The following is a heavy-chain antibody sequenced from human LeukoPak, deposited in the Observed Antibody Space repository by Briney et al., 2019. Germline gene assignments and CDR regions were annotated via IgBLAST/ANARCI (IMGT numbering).Heavy chain of an antibody. CDR1: GGSISSGGSS. J-gene: IGHJ5*02. CDR3: ARGHMVRGVPSLYNWFDP. CDR2: IYHSGST. Sequence: SQTLSLTCAVSGGSISSGGSSWSWIRQPPGKGLEWIGYIYHSGSTYYNPSLKSRVTISVDRSKNQFSLKLSSVTAADTAVYYCARGHMVRGVPSLYNWFDPWGQGTLVTVSS. V-gene: IGHV4-30-2*01. D-gene: IGHD3-10*01.